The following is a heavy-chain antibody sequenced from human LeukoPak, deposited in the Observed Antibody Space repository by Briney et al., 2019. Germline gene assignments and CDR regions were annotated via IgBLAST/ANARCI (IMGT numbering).Heavy chain of an antibody. CDR2: INHSGST. Sequence: SETLSRTCAVYGGSFSGYYWSWIRQPPGKGLEWIGEINHSGSTNYNPSLKSRVTISVDTSKNQFSLKLSSVTAADTAVYYCARGLVAVAGTHGYYFDYWGQGTLVTVSS. CDR3: ARGLVAVAGTHGYYFDY. J-gene: IGHJ4*02. CDR1: GGSFSGYY. D-gene: IGHD6-19*01. V-gene: IGHV4-34*01.